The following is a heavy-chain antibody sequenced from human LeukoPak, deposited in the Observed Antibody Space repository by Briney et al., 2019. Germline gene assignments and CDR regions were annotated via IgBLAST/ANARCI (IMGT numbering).Heavy chain of an antibody. J-gene: IGHJ6*02. CDR2: INTNSGKA. CDR1: GYTFTSYA. V-gene: IGHV7-4-1*02. CDR3: ARDGNNYSSGSSASAYYYYGMDV. Sequence: ASVKVSCKASGYTFTSYAMNWVRQAPGQGLEWMGWINTNSGKATYAQGFRGRFVFSLDTSVSTAYLQISSLKAEDTAVYYCARDGNNYSSGSSASAYYYYGMDVWGQGTTVTVSS. D-gene: IGHD3-10*01.